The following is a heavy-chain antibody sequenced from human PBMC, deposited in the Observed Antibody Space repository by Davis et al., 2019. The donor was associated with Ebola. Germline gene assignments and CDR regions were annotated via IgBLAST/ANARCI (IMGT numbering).Heavy chain of an antibody. CDR2: ISSSSSYI. CDR3: AKDSDDSSGLFYYYYGMDV. Sequence: PGGSLRLSCAASGFTFSSYSMNWVRQAPGKGLEWVSSISSSSSYIYYADSVKGRFTISRDNAKNSLYLQMNSLRAEDTAVYYCAKDSDDSSGLFYYYYGMDVWGQGTTVTVSS. J-gene: IGHJ6*02. CDR1: GFTFSSYS. V-gene: IGHV3-21*01. D-gene: IGHD3-22*01.